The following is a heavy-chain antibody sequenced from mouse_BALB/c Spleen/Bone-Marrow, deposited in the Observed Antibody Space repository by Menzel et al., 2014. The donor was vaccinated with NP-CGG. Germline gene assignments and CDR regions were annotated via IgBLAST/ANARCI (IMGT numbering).Heavy chain of an antibody. V-gene: IGHV14-3*02. CDR1: GFNIKDTY. CDR2: IDPANGNT. CDR3: ATMIADWYFDV. D-gene: IGHD2-4*01. Sequence: VTLKECGAELVKPGASVKLSCTASGFNIKDTYMHRVKQRPEQGLEWIGRIDPANGNTKYDPKFQGKATITADTSSNTAYLQLSSLTSEDTAVYYCATMIADWYFDVWGAGTTVTVSS. J-gene: IGHJ1*01.